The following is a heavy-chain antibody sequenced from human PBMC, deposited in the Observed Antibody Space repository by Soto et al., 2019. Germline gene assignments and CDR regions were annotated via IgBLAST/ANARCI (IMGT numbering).Heavy chain of an antibody. CDR3: SRPRAVAVYDYYGMDV. V-gene: IGHV1-69*12. Sequence: QVQLVQSGAEVKKPGSSVKVSCKASGGTFSSYAISWVRQAPGQGLEWMGGIIPIFGTANYAQKFQGRVTITADESTSTAYMELSSLRSEATAVYYCSRPRAVAVYDYYGMDVWGQGTTVTVSS. CDR1: GGTFSSYA. J-gene: IGHJ6*02. CDR2: IIPIFGTA. D-gene: IGHD6-19*01.